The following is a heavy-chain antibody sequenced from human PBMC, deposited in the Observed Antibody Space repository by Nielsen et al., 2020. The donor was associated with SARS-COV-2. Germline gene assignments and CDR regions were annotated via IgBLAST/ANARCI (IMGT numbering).Heavy chain of an antibody. CDR2: INHSGST. CDR3: ARTYCSGGRCYADYFYYYGMDV. J-gene: IGHJ6*02. CDR1: GGSFSGYY. V-gene: IGHV4-34*01. Sequence: SETLSLTCAVYGGSFSGYYWSWIRQPPGKGLEWIGEINHSGSTNYNQSLKSRVNISVDTSKNQFSLKLSSVTAADTAVYYCARTYCSGGRCYADYFYYYGMDVWGQGTTVTVSS. D-gene: IGHD2-15*01.